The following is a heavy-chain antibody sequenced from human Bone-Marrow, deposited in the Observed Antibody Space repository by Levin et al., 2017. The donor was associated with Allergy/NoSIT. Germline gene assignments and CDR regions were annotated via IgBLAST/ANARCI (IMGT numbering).Heavy chain of an antibody. J-gene: IGHJ3*02. CDR3: ARGIIGDVRVAHKEAFDI. V-gene: IGHV3-21*01. CDR1: GFTFSIYS. D-gene: IGHD2-8*02. CDR2: ISSSGSDM. Sequence: GESLKISCTVSGFTFSIYSINWVRQAPGKGLEWVSSISSSGSDMYYVDSVRGRFTISRDNAKNSLALQMNSLRAEDTAVYYCARGIIGDVRVAHKEAFDIWGQGTMVSVSS.